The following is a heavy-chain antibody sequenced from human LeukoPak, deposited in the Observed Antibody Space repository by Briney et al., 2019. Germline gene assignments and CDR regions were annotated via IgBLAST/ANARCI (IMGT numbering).Heavy chain of an antibody. CDR2: INHSGST. Sequence: PSETLSLTCAVYGGSFSGYYWTWIRQPPGKGLEWIGEINHSGSTNYNPSLKGRVTISVDTSKNQFSLKLRSVTAADTAVYYCARLTGYMIEDYFDYWGQGTLVTVSS. V-gene: IGHV4-34*01. CDR3: ARLTGYMIEDYFDY. J-gene: IGHJ4*02. D-gene: IGHD3-22*01. CDR1: GGSFSGYY.